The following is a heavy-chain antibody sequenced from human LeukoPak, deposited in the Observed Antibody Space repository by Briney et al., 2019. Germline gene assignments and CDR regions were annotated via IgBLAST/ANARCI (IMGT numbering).Heavy chain of an antibody. CDR3: ARLRSGMDV. J-gene: IGHJ6*02. Sequence: SETLSLTCAVYGGSLSGYYWSWIRQPPGKGLEWIGEINHSGSTNYNPSLKSRVTISVDMFKNQFSLKLTSVTAADTAVYYCARLRSGMDVWGQGTTVTVSS. V-gene: IGHV4-34*01. CDR2: INHSGST. CDR1: GGSLSGYY.